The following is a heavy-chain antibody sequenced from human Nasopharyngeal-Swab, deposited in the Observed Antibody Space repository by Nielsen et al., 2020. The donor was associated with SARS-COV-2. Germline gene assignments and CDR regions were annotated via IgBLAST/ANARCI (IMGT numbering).Heavy chain of an antibody. CDR2: IYHSGST. V-gene: IGHV4-4*02. D-gene: IGHD6-6*01. CDR3: ASQIAARFDY. J-gene: IGHJ4*02. Sequence: WIRQPPGKGLEWIGEIYHSGSTNYNPSLKSRVTISVDKSKNQFSLKLGSVTAADTAVYYCASQIAARFDYWGQGTLVTVSS.